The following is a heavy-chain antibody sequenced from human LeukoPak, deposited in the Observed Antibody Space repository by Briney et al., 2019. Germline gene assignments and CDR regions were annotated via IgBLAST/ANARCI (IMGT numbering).Heavy chain of an antibody. Sequence: SETLSLTCTVSGGSISSYYWSWIRQPPGKGLEWIGYIYYSGSTNYNPSLKSRVTISVDTSKNQFSLKLSSVTAADTAVYYCARNLAALDWYFDLWGRGTLVTVSS. CDR3: ARNLAALDWYFDL. CDR1: GGSISSYY. CDR2: IYYSGST. J-gene: IGHJ2*01. D-gene: IGHD6-6*01. V-gene: IGHV4-59*12.